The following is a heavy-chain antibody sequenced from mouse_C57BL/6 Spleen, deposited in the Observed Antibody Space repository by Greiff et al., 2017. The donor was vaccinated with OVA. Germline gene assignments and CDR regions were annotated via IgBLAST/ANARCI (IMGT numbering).Heavy chain of an antibody. J-gene: IGHJ3*01. CDR3: AILYDGYYEGFAY. Sequence: DVKLVESEGGLVQPGSSMKLSCTASGFTFSDYYMAWVRQVPEKGLEWVANINYDGSSTYYLDSLKSRFIISRDNAKNILYLQMSSLKSEDTATYYCAILYDGYYEGFAYWGQGTLVTVSA. CDR1: GFTFSDYY. CDR2: INYDGSST. V-gene: IGHV5-16*01. D-gene: IGHD2-3*01.